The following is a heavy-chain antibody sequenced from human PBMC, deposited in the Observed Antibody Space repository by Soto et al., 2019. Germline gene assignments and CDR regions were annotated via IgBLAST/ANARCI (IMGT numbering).Heavy chain of an antibody. J-gene: IGHJ4*02. CDR3: AKGRTFFDF. V-gene: IGHV3-23*01. CDR1: GFAFSDYA. D-gene: IGHD3-16*01. Sequence: EVHLLESGGGLVQPGGSLRPSCAASGFAFSDYAMTWVRQAPGKGLEWVSDISDGDGATHYADSVKGRFTISRDDSKNTLYVQMDSLRAEDAAVYYCAKGRTFFDFWGQGTLVTVSS. CDR2: ISDGDGAT.